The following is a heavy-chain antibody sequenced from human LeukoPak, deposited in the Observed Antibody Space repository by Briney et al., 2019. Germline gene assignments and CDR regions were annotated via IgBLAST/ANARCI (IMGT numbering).Heavy chain of an antibody. CDR2: IYYSGST. CDR1: GGSISSYS. D-gene: IGHD6-19*01. J-gene: IGHJ4*02. V-gene: IGHV4-59*08. Sequence: LETLSLTCTVSGGSISSYSWSWIRQPPGKGLECIGYIYYSGSTNYNPSLKSRLTISVDTSKNQFSPELSSVTAADTAVYYCARRDNSGWNYFDFWGQGILVTVSS. CDR3: ARRDNSGWNYFDF.